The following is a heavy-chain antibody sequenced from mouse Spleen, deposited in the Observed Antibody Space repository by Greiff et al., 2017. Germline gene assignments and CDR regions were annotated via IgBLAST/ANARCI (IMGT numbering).Heavy chain of an antibody. CDR1: GYTFTDHT. CDR2: IYPRDGST. J-gene: IGHJ3*01. D-gene: IGHD1-1*01. CDR3: ARGGTYYGSSLFAY. V-gene: IGHV1-78*01. Sequence: VKLMESDAELVKPGASVKISCKVSGYTFTDHTIHWMKQRPEQGLEWIGYIYPRDGSTKYNEKFKGKATLTADKSSSTAYMQLNSLTSEDSAVYFCARGGTYYGSSLFAYWGQGTLVTVSA.